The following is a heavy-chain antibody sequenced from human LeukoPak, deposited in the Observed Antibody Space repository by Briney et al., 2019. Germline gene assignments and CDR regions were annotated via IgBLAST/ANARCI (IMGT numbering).Heavy chain of an antibody. Sequence: GGSLRLSCAASGFTVSSHYMSWVRQAPGKGLEWVSSISSSSSYIYYADSVKGRFTISRDNAKNSLYLQMNSLRAEDTAVYSCAREREGFYYDSSGYTFDYWGQGTLVTVSP. CDR1: GFTVSSHY. CDR2: ISSSSSYI. CDR3: AREREGFYYDSSGYTFDY. J-gene: IGHJ4*02. D-gene: IGHD3-22*01. V-gene: IGHV3-21*01.